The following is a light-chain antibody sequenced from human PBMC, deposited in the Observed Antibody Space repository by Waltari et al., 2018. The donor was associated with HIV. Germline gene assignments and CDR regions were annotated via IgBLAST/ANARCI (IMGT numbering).Light chain of an antibody. J-gene: IGLJ2*01. V-gene: IGLV1-44*01. CDR3: AAWDDSLKGVI. Sequence: QSVMTKPPSASGTPGQTVTISCSGTYSNIGSNTVNWYQQLPGTAPKLLIYSSDQWPSGVPDRFSGSKSGTSASLAISGLQSEDEADYYCAAWDDSLKGVIFGGGTKLTVL. CDR2: SSD. CDR1: YSNIGSNT.